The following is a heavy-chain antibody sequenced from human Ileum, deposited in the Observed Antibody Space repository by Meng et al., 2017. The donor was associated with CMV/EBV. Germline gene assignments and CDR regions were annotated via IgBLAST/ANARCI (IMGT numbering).Heavy chain of an antibody. Sequence: GESLKISCAGSGFTFSNYWMSWVRQAPGKGLECVANIKEDGTEKYYVDSVKGRFTISRDNAKNSLYLQMNSLRAEDTAVYYCARQVGTYWGQGTLVTVSS. J-gene: IGHJ4*02. D-gene: IGHD6-13*01. CDR3: ARQVGTY. CDR1: GFTFSNYW. CDR2: IKEDGTEK. V-gene: IGHV3-7*01.